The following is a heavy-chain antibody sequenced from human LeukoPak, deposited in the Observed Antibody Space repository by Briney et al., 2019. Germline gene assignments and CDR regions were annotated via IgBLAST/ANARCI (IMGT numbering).Heavy chain of an antibody. CDR1: GYTFPNND. V-gene: IGHV1-8*02. D-gene: IGHD7-27*01. J-gene: IGHJ6*03. CDR3: ARGRNWGSLYYYYYYMDV. Sequence: GASVTVSFMSSGYTFPNNDINWVRQATGQGGEGMGWMNPNSGNTGYAQKFQGRVTMTRNTSISTTYMELSSLRSEVTAVYYCARGRNWGSLYYYYYYMDVWGKGTRVTVSS. CDR2: MNPNSGNT.